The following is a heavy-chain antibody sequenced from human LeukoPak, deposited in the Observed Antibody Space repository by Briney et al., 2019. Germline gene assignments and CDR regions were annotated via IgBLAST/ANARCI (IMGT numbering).Heavy chain of an antibody. CDR3: ARDQRHYYDSSGLAAFDI. CDR2: ISSSSYI. D-gene: IGHD3-22*01. V-gene: IGHV3-21*01. J-gene: IGHJ3*02. Sequence: PGGSLRLSCAASGFTFSSYSMNWVRQTPGKGLEWVSSISSSSYIYYADSVKGRFTISRDNAKNSLYLQMNSLRAEDTAVYYCARDQRHYYDSSGLAAFDIWGQGTMVTVSS. CDR1: GFTFSSYS.